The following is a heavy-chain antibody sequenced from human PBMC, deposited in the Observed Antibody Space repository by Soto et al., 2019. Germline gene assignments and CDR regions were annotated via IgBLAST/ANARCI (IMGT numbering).Heavy chain of an antibody. CDR1: GYSTSSSNW. CDR2: IYYSGST. V-gene: IGHV4-28*01. CDR3: ARMGADTTRAT. D-gene: IGHD1-26*01. J-gene: IGHJ4*02. Sequence: SETLSLTCAVSGYSTSSSNWWGWIRQPPGKGLEWIGYIYYSGSTYYNPSLKSRVTMSVDTSKNQFSLKLSSVTAVDTAVYYCARMGADTTRATWGQGTLVTVAS.